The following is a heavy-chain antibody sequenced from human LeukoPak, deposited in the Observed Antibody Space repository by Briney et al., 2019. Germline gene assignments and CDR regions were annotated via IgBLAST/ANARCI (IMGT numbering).Heavy chain of an antibody. Sequence: GGSLRLSCAASGFTFSSYSMNWVRQAPGNGLEWVSYISSSSSTIYYADSVKGRFTISRDNAKNSLYLQMNSLRAEDTAVYYCARDEWGDSSGYYQEYYFDYWGQGTLVTVSS. CDR3: ARDEWGDSSGYYQEYYFDY. CDR2: ISSSSSTI. D-gene: IGHD3-22*01. CDR1: GFTFSSYS. V-gene: IGHV3-48*01. J-gene: IGHJ4*02.